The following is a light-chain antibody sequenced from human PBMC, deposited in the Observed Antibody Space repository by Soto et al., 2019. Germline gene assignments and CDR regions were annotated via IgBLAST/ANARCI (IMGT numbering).Light chain of an antibody. J-gene: IGLJ3*02. CDR3: GTWDRYPRGV. CDR1: IGHISYT. CDR2: LEGSGRY. Sequence: QSVLTQSSSASASLGSSVKLTCTLSIGHISYTIAWHQQQPGKAPRYLMKLEGSGRYNKGSGVPDRFSGSSSGADRYLSISGPPSEDEADYYCGTWDRYPRGVFGRGTKLTVL. V-gene: IGLV4-60*03.